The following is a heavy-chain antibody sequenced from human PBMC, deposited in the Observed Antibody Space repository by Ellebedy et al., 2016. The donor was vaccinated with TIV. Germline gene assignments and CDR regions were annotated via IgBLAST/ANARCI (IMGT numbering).Heavy chain of an antibody. CDR2: INPSGGST. J-gene: IGHJ4*02. V-gene: IGHV1-46*01. CDR3: ARELVRVVAATPPQGIDY. Sequence: ASVKVSCKASGYTFTSYYMHWVRQAPGQGLEWMGIINPSGGSTSYAQKFQGRVTMTRDTSTSTVYMELSSLRSEDTAVYYCARELVRVVAATPPQGIDYWGQGTLVTVSS. CDR1: GYTFTSYY. D-gene: IGHD2-15*01.